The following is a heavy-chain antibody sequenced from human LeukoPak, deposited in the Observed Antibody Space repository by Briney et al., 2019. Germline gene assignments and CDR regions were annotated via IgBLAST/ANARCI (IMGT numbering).Heavy chain of an antibody. Sequence: PGGSLRLSCAASGFTFSSYGMHWVRQAPGKGLEWVSYISSSGSTIYYADSVKGRFTISRDNSKNTLYLQMNSLRAEDTAVYYCAKDSAYSSGWWATGFDYWGQGTLVTVSS. V-gene: IGHV3-48*01. J-gene: IGHJ4*02. CDR3: AKDSAYSSGWWATGFDY. CDR2: ISSSGSTI. CDR1: GFTFSSYG. D-gene: IGHD6-19*01.